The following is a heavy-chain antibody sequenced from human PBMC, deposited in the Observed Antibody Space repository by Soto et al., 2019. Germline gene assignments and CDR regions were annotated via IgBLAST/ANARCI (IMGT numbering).Heavy chain of an antibody. Sequence: PSETLSRTCTVSIASVSGFLWSWMRKCAGKGLEWIGRIYATGTTDYNPSLKSRVMMSVDTSKKQFSLKLRSVTAADTAVYYCVRDGTKTLRDWFDPWGQGISVTVSS. CDR2: IYATGTT. D-gene: IGHD1-1*01. CDR3: VRDGTKTLRDWFDP. J-gene: IGHJ5*02. V-gene: IGHV4-4*07. CDR1: IASVSGFL.